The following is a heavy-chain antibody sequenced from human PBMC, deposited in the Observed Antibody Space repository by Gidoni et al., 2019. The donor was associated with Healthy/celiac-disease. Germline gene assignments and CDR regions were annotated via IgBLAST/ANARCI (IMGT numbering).Heavy chain of an antibody. CDR2: ISAYNGNT. CDR3: ANTDYDYVWGSLGAFDI. Sequence: QVQLVQSGAEVKKPGASVKVSCKASGYTFTSYGISWVRPAPGQGLEWMGWISAYNGNTNYAQKLQGRVTMTTDTSTSTAYMELRSLRSDDTAVYYCANTDYDYVWGSLGAFDIWGQGTMVTVSS. CDR1: GYTFTSYG. J-gene: IGHJ3*02. V-gene: IGHV1-18*01. D-gene: IGHD3-16*01.